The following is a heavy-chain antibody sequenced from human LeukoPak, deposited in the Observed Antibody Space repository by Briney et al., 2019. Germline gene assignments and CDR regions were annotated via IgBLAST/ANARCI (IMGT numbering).Heavy chain of an antibody. CDR3: ALKGGIQLHDAFDI. Sequence: SVKVSCKASGGTFTSYAISWVRQAPGHRLEWMGRIIPIFGTANYAQKFQGRVTITTDESTSTAYMELSSLRSEDTAVYYCALKGGIQLHDAFDIWGQGTMVTVSS. D-gene: IGHD5-18*01. J-gene: IGHJ3*02. V-gene: IGHV1-69*05. CDR2: IIPIFGTA. CDR1: GGTFTSYA.